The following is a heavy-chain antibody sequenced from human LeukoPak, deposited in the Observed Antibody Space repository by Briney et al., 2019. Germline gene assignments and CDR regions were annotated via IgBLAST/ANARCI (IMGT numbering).Heavy chain of an antibody. V-gene: IGHV4-61*02. CDR2: IYTSGST. J-gene: IGHJ5*02. CDR3: ARGTRGGFDP. D-gene: IGHD3-10*01. Sequence: PSETLSLTCTVSGRSISSGSYYWSWIRQPAGKGLEWIGRIYTSGSTNYNPSLKTRVTISVDTSKNQFSLKLSSVTAADTAVYYCARGTRGGFDPWGQGTLVTVSS. CDR1: GRSISSGSYY.